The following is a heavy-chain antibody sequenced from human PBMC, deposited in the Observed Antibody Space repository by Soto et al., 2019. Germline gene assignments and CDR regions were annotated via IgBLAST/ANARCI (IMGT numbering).Heavy chain of an antibody. CDR1: GYTFTSYD. J-gene: IGHJ6*03. CDR3: ARGQIESSGWFYYYYMDV. D-gene: IGHD6-19*01. CDR2: MNPNSGNT. V-gene: IGHV1-8*01. Sequence: ASVKVSCKASGYTFTSYDINWVRQATGQGLEWMGWMNPNSGNTGYAQKFQGRVTMTRNTSISTAYMELSSLRSEDTAVYYCARGQIESSGWFYYYYMDVWGKGTTVTVSS.